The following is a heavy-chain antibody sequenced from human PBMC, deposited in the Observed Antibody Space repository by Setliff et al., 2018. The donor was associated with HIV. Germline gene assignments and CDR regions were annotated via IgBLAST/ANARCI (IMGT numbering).Heavy chain of an antibody. V-gene: IGHV4-39*07. J-gene: IGHJ1*01. CDR3: ARDGRHDRNSWFITHQYFKH. CDR1: GGSISSRSYY. CDR2: IYYSGST. Sequence: SETLSLTCTVSGGSISSRSYYWGWIRQPPGKGLEWIGSIYYSGSTYYNPSLKSRVTISIDTSKNEFSLKLSSVTAADTAVYYCARDGRHDRNSWFITHQYFKHWGQGTLVTVS. D-gene: IGHD6-13*01.